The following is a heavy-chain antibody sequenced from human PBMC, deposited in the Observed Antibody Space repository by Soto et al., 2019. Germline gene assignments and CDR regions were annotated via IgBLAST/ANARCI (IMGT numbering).Heavy chain of an antibody. CDR1: GFTFSSYA. Sequence: PGGSLRLSCAASGFTFSSYAMSWVRQAPGKGLEWVSAISGSGGSTYYADSVKGRFTTSRDNSKNTLYLQMNSLRAEDTAVYYCANFYYDILTGSSYWGQGTLVTVSS. V-gene: IGHV3-23*01. J-gene: IGHJ4*02. CDR3: ANFYYDILTGSSY. CDR2: ISGSGGST. D-gene: IGHD3-9*01.